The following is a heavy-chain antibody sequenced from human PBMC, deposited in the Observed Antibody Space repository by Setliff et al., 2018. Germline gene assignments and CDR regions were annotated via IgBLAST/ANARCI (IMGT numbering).Heavy chain of an antibody. CDR3: AKVGIFGGGYFDF. Sequence: PGGSLRLSCAASGFSFSSYSMNWVRQAPGKGLEWISYISSSSSIIYYADPVKGRFTISRDNAKNSLYLQMNSLRGEDTAVYYCAKVGIFGGGYFDFWGQGTLVTVSS. V-gene: IGHV3-48*01. D-gene: IGHD3-3*01. J-gene: IGHJ4*02. CDR1: GFSFSSYS. CDR2: ISSSSSII.